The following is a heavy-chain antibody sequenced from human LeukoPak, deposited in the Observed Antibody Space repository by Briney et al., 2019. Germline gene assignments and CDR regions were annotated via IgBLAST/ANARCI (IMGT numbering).Heavy chain of an antibody. CDR2: IYYSGST. CDR1: GGSISSSSYY. CDR3: AIFSRITIFVVVTPDNDY. D-gene: IGHD3-3*01. Sequence: KPSETLSLTCTVSGGSISSSSYYWGWIRQPPGKGLEWIGSIYYSGSTYYNPSLKSRVTISVDTSKNQFSLKLSSVTAADTAVYYCAIFSRITIFVVVTPDNDYWGQGPLVTVSS. V-gene: IGHV4-39*01. J-gene: IGHJ4*02.